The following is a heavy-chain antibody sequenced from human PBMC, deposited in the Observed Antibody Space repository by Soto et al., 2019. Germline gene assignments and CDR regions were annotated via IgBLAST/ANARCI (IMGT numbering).Heavy chain of an antibody. V-gene: IGHV3-9*01. Sequence: LRLSCAASGFTFDDYAMHWVRQAPGKGLEWVSGISWNSGSIGYADSVKGRFTISRDNAKNSLYLQMNSLRAEDTALYYCAKDRRMYSSSSNGMDVWGQGTTVTVSS. CDR2: ISWNSGSI. J-gene: IGHJ6*02. CDR3: AKDRRMYSSSSNGMDV. D-gene: IGHD6-6*01. CDR1: GFTFDDYA.